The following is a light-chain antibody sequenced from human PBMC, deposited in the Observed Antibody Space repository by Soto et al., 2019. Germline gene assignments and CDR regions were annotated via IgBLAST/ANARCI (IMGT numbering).Light chain of an antibody. V-gene: IGLV2-14*01. CDR3: SSYTTSTTLV. Sequence: QSALTQPASVSGSPGQSITISFTGTSNDVGAYNYVSWYQQHPGKAPKLMIYDVSNRPSGVSNRFSGSKSGNTASLTISGLQAEDEADYYCSSYTTSTTLVFGGGTKLTVL. J-gene: IGLJ2*01. CDR2: DVS. CDR1: SNDVGAYNY.